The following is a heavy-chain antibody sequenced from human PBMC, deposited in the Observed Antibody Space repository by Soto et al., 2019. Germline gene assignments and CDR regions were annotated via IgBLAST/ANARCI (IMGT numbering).Heavy chain of an antibody. CDR2: ISFTGVSR. J-gene: IGHJ6*03. Sequence: PGGSLRLSCAASGFNFNAYVMNWVRQAPGKGLECVSSISFTGVSRYYANSVQGRFTISRDNSKNTVYLQMGSLRPEDTAVYYCARRARPDFYYMDVWGKGTTVTVSS. CDR3: ARRARPDFYYMDV. CDR1: GFNFNAYV. V-gene: IGHV3-64*01. D-gene: IGHD6-6*01.